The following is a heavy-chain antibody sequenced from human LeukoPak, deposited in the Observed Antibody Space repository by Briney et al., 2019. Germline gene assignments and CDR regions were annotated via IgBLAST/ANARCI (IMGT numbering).Heavy chain of an antibody. V-gene: IGHV4-59*01. J-gene: IGHJ6*02. CDR3: AREWSSGWFVV. CDR1: GGSISSYY. D-gene: IGHD6-19*01. Sequence: SETLSLTCTVTGGSISSYYWSWIRQPPGKGLEWIGYIYYSGSTNYNPSLKSRVTISVDTSKNQFSLKLSSVSAADSAVYYCAREWSSGWFVVWGQGTTVTVSS. CDR2: IYYSGST.